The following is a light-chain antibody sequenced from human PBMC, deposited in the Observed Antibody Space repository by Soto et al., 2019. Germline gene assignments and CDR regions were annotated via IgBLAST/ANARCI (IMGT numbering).Light chain of an antibody. CDR2: SSN. V-gene: IGLV1-44*01. Sequence: QYVLTQPPSASGTPGQWVTISCSGSGSNIGSNTVNWYQQLPGTAPKLLIYSSNRRPSGVPDRFSASKSGTSASLAISGLQSEDEADYFCATWDDSLNAWVFGGGTKLTVL. CDR3: ATWDDSLNAWV. J-gene: IGLJ3*02. CDR1: GSNIGSNT.